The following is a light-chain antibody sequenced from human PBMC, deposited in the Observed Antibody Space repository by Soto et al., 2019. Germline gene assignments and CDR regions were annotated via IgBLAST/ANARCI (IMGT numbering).Light chain of an antibody. CDR1: QSISSY. J-gene: IGKJ1*01. Sequence: DIQMTQSPSSLSASVGDRVTITCRASQSISSYLNWYQQKPGKAPKLLIYAASSLQSGVPSRFSGSGSGTDFTLTISSLQAEDVAVYYCQQYYSTPRWTFGQGTKVDIK. CDR2: AAS. CDR3: QQYYSTPRWT. V-gene: IGKV1-39*01.